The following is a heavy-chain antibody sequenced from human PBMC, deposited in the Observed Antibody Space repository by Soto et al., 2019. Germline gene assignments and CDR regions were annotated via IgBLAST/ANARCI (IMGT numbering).Heavy chain of an antibody. V-gene: IGHV4-4*02. D-gene: IGHD6-19*01. J-gene: IGHJ4*02. CDR3: ARSRKGYSSGWSFDN. CDR1: SGSISSSHW. CDR2: IYHSGST. Sequence: QVQLQESGPGLVKPSGTLSLTCAVSSGSISSSHWWSWVRQSPGKGLEWIGEIYHSGSTNYSPSLNSRVAMSVDRSKNQFSLNLNSVTAADTAVYYCARSRKGYSSGWSFDNWGQGTLVTVSS.